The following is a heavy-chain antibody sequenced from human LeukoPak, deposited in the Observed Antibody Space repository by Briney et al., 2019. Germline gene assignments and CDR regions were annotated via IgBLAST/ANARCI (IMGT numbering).Heavy chain of an antibody. J-gene: IGHJ4*02. CDR3: ATEPESSIRLGYFDY. V-gene: IGHV3-23*01. D-gene: IGHD1-14*01. CDR2: ISGSGGST. CDR1: GFTFTNYG. Sequence: PGGSLRLSWVASGFTFTNYGMSWVRQAPGRGLESVSDISGSGGSTFYADSVKGRFTISRDKSKNTLYLQMNSLRAEDTAVYYCATEPESSIRLGYFDYWGQGTLVTVSS.